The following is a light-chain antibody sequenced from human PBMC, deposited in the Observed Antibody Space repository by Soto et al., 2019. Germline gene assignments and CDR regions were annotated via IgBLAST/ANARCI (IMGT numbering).Light chain of an antibody. CDR2: GSS. CDR3: QQYKDWPLT. CDR1: QLFXSN. J-gene: IGKJ5*01. Sequence: DMVVTQSPARLSVSPGESVTLSCRASQLFXSNFVWYQRRPGQAPSFLXDGSSTRATGVPARLSGSASGTEFTLTISSLQSEDFAVYYCQQYKDWPLTFGQGTRLEIK. V-gene: IGKV3-15*01.